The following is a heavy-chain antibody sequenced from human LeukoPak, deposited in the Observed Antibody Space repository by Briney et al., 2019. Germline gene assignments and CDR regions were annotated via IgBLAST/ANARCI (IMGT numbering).Heavy chain of an antibody. V-gene: IGHV3-74*01. Sequence: GGSLRLSCAASGFSFSVFWMHWVRQAPGKGPVWVSRIKTDGSITDYADSVKGRFTISRDNAKNTLYLQMNSLRAEDTAVYYCAELGITMIGGVWGKGTTVTISS. CDR3: AELGITMIGGV. D-gene: IGHD3-10*02. J-gene: IGHJ6*04. CDR2: IKTDGSIT. CDR1: GFSFSVFW.